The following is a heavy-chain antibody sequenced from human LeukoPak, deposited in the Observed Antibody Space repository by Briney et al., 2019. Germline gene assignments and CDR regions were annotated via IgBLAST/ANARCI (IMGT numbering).Heavy chain of an antibody. CDR1: GYTFTSYY. Sequence: ASVKVSCKASGYTFTSYYMHWVRQAPGQGLEWMGWINPNSGGTYFAQKFQGRVTMTTDTSTSTAYMELRSLRSDDTAVYYCARRASPDDAFDIWGQGTMVTVSS. D-gene: IGHD1-14*01. V-gene: IGHV1-2*02. CDR2: INPNSGGT. CDR3: ARRASPDDAFDI. J-gene: IGHJ3*02.